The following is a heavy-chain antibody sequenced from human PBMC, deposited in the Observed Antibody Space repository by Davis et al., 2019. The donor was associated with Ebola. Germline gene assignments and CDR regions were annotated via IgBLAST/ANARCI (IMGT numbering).Heavy chain of an antibody. J-gene: IGHJ6*02. CDR2: IYYSGST. Sequence: SETLSLTCTVSGGSISSGGYYWNWIRQPPGKGLEWIGYIYYSGSTNYNPSLKSRVTISVDTSKNQFSLKLSSVTAADTAVYYCARVGFPRWYYYGMDVWGQGTTVTVSS. CDR1: GGSISSGGYY. V-gene: IGHV4-61*08. CDR3: ARVGFPRWYYYGMDV.